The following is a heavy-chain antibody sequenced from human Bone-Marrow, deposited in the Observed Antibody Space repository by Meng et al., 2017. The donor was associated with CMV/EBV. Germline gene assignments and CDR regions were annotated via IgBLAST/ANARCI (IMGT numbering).Heavy chain of an antibody. V-gene: IGHV3-74*01. CDR2: INSDGSST. CDR3: AKRRDYYDSSGYSY. Sequence: GGSLRLSCAASGFTFSSYWMHWVRQAPGKGLVWVSRINSDGSSTSYADSVKGRFTISRDNSKNTLYLQMNSLRAEDTAVYYCAKRRDYYDSSGYSYWGQGTLVTVSS. J-gene: IGHJ4*02. D-gene: IGHD3-22*01. CDR1: GFTFSSYW.